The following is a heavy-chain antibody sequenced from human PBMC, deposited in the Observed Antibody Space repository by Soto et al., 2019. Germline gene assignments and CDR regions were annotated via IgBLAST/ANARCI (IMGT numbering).Heavy chain of an antibody. J-gene: IGHJ6*02. CDR3: ARGGFWSGYYEGYYGMDV. CDR1: GYTFTSYD. D-gene: IGHD3-3*01. CDR2: MKPNSGNT. V-gene: IGHV1-8*01. Sequence: QVQLVQSGAEVKKPGASVKVSCKASGYTFTSYDINWVRQATGQGLEWMGWMKPNSGNTGYAQKFQGRVTMTRNTSISTAYMELSSLRSEDTAVYYCARGGFWSGYYEGYYGMDVWGQGPTVTVSS.